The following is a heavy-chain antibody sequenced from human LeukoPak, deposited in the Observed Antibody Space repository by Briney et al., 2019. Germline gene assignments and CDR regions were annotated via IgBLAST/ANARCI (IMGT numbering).Heavy chain of an antibody. CDR2: ISTDGSST. CDR3: VREYSSSSGRAFDI. CDR1: GFTFSSYW. J-gene: IGHJ3*02. D-gene: IGHD6-6*01. Sequence: PGGSLRLSCAASGFTFSSYWMHWAPQAPGKGLVWVSRISTDGSSTNSADSVKGRLTISRDNAKNTLYLQMNSLRAEDTAVYYCVREYSSSSGRAFDIWGQGTMVTVSP. V-gene: IGHV3-74*01.